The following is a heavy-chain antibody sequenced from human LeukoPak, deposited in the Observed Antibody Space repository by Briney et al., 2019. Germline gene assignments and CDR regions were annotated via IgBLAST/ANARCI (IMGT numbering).Heavy chain of an antibody. Sequence: SETLSLTCTVSGGSISSYYWSWIRQPPGKGLEWIGYIYYSGSTNYNPSLKSRVTISVDTSKNQFSLKLSSVTAADTAVYYCARGDNYGSGSNDAFDIWGQGTMVTVSS. D-gene: IGHD3-10*01. J-gene: IGHJ3*02. CDR2: IYYSGST. CDR1: GGSISSYY. V-gene: IGHV4-59*01. CDR3: ARGDNYGSGSNDAFDI.